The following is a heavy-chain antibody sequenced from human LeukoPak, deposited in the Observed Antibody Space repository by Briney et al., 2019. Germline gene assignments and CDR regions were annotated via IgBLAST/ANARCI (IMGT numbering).Heavy chain of an antibody. CDR1: GFTFSSYA. D-gene: IGHD2-2*01. CDR3: VKHSAPVLAAARFDY. Sequence: GGSLRLSCAASGFTFSSYAMSWVRQAPGKGLEWVSVISGSGTNTYYADSVKGRFTISRDNSKNTLYLQMNSPRAEDTALYYCVKHSAPVLAAARFDYWGQGTLVTVSS. CDR2: ISGSGTNT. V-gene: IGHV3-23*01. J-gene: IGHJ4*02.